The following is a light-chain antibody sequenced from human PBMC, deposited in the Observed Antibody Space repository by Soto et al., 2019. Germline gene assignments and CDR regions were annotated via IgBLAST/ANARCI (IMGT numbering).Light chain of an antibody. CDR2: AAS. Sequence: DLQMTQSPSSLSASVGDRVTITCRASQSISSYLNWYQQKPGKAPKLLIYAASSLQSGVPSRFSGSGSGTHFTLTISSLQPEDFATYYRRQSYRTPLTFGGGTKVEIK. V-gene: IGKV1-39*01. J-gene: IGKJ4*01. CDR1: QSISSY. CDR3: RQSYRTPLT.